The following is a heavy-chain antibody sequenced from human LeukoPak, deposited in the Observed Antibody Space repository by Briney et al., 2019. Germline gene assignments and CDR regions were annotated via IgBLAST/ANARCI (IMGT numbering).Heavy chain of an antibody. CDR1: GYTFTNYY. D-gene: IGHD3-22*01. V-gene: IGHV1-46*01. J-gene: IGHJ5*02. Sequence: ASVKVSCKASGYTFTNYYIHWVRQAPGQGLEWMGIINPSGSSTSYAQKFQGRVTMTRDMSTSTAYMELSSLKSEDMAVYYCARVTPMTLDWFDPWGQGTLVIVSS. CDR3: ARVTPMTLDWFDP. CDR2: INPSGSST.